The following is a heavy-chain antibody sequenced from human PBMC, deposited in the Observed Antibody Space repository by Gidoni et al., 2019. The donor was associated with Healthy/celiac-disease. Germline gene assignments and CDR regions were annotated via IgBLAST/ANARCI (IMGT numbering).Heavy chain of an antibody. V-gene: IGHV4-34*01. CDR1: GGSFSGYY. CDR2: INHSGST. CDR3: APRGREEGYYYGMDV. D-gene: IGHD3-16*01. J-gene: IGHJ6*02. Sequence: QVQLQQWGAGLLKPSETLSLTCAVYGGSFSGYYWSWIRQPPGKGLEWIGEINHSGSTNYNPSLKSRVTISVDTSKNQFSLKLSSVTAADTAVYYCAPRGREEGYYYGMDVWGQGTTVTVSS.